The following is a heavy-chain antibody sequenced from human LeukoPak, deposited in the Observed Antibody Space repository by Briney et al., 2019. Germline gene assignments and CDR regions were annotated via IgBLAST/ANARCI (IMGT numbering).Heavy chain of an antibody. V-gene: IGHV3-9*01. CDR1: GFTFDDYA. D-gene: IGHD6-13*01. CDR2: ISWNSGSI. J-gene: IGHJ4*02. Sequence: GESLRLSCAASGFTFDDYAMHWVRQAPGKGLEWVSGISWNSGSIGYADSVKGRFTISRDNAKNSLYLQMNSLRAEDTALYYCAKCRGIAAAGDPFDYWGQGTLVTVSS. CDR3: AKCRGIAAAGDPFDY.